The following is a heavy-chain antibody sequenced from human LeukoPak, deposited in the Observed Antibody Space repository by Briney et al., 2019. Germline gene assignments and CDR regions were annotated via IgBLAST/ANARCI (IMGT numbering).Heavy chain of an antibody. Sequence: GGSLRLSCAASGFTFSSYAMHWVRQAPGKGLEWVAVISYDGSNKYYADSVKGRFTISRDNSKNTLYLQMNSLRAEDTAVYYCARQRITFGGVISIFDSWGQGTLVTVSS. CDR3: ARQRITFGGVISIFDS. CDR2: ISYDGSNK. CDR1: GFTFSSYA. J-gene: IGHJ4*02. V-gene: IGHV3-30*04. D-gene: IGHD3-16*02.